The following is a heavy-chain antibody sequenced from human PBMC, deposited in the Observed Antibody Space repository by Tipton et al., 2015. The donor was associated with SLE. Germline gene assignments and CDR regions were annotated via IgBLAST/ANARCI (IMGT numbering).Heavy chain of an antibody. V-gene: IGHV3-7*05. CDR1: GFTFSNYW. CDR3: ARYYDILTGYYRNYYYYGMDV. D-gene: IGHD3-9*01. Sequence: SLRLSCAASGFTFSNYWMSWVRQAPGKGLEWVANIKQDGSEKYYVDSVKGRFTISRDNAKNSLYLQMNSLRAEDTAVYYCARYYDILTGYYRNYYYYGMDVWGQGP. J-gene: IGHJ6*02. CDR2: IKQDGSEK.